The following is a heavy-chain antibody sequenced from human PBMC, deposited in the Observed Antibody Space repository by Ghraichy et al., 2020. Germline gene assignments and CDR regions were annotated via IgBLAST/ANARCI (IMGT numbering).Heavy chain of an antibody. CDR3: ARHTYYDFWGSIGGALDI. J-gene: IGHJ3*02. D-gene: IGHD3-3*01. V-gene: IGHV4-39*01. CDR1: GFSISSSSFY. Sequence: SQTLSLTCTASGFSISSSSFYWVCIRQPPGKGLEWIGCIYYSGRTYSNPSLKSRVTISVDTSKNQFPLKLSFGTAADTAVYYCARHTYYDFWGSIGGALDIWSQEKMVTVSS. CDR2: IYYSGRT.